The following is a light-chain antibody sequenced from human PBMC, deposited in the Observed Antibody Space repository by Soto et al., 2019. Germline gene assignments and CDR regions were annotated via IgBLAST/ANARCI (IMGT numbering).Light chain of an antibody. Sequence: EIVLTQSACTLSLSPGERATLSCRASQSVSSSYLAWYQQKPGQAPRLLIYGASSRATGIPDRFSGSGSGTDFTLTISRLEPEDFAVYYCQQYGSSPWTFGQRTKVDIK. CDR1: QSVSSSY. CDR2: GAS. J-gene: IGKJ1*01. CDR3: QQYGSSPWT. V-gene: IGKV3-20*01.